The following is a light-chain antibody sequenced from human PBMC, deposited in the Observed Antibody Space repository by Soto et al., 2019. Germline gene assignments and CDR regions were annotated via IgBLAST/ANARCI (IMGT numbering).Light chain of an antibody. CDR1: SSDVGGYDY. V-gene: IGLV2-14*03. CDR2: DVN. CDR3: SSYTSSGTHV. J-gene: IGLJ1*01. Sequence: QYVLTQPASVSGSPEQSIAISCTGTSSDVGGYDYVSWYQQLPGKAPKLMIYDVNNRPSGVSNRFSGSKSGNTASLTISGLQAEDEADYYCSSYTSSGTHVFGTVTKVTVL.